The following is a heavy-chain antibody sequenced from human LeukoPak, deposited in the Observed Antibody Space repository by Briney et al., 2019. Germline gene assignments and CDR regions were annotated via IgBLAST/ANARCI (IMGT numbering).Heavy chain of an antibody. Sequence: SETLSLTCTVSGGSISSYYWSWIRQPPGRGLKWIGFIYYSGSTDYNPSLKSRVTISMDTSNNQFSLKLTSVTAADTAVYYCARLVPPGWFDPWGQGTLVTVSS. CDR2: IYYSGST. CDR1: GGSISSYY. V-gene: IGHV4-59*08. J-gene: IGHJ5*02. CDR3: ARLVPPGWFDP.